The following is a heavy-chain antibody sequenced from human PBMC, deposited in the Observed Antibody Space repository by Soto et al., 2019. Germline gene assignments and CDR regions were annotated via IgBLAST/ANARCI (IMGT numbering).Heavy chain of an antibody. Sequence: SETLSLTCTVSGGSLSSYYWSWIRQPPGKGLEWIGYIYYSGSTNYNPSLKSRVTISVDTSKNQFSLKLSSVTAADTAVYYCAREGPSGGMDVWRQGTTVTVSS. CDR2: IYYSGST. J-gene: IGHJ6*02. V-gene: IGHV4-59*01. CDR3: AREGPSGGMDV. CDR1: GGSLSSYY.